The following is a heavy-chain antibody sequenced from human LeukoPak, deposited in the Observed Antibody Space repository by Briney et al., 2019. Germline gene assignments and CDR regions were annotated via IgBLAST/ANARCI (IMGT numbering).Heavy chain of an antibody. CDR3: ARDLGGSYSSENWFDP. J-gene: IGHJ5*02. Sequence: ASVKVSCKASGYTFTSYGISWVRQAPGQGLEWMGWISAYNGNTNYAQKLQGTVTMTTDTSTSTAYMELRSLRSDDTAVYYCARDLGGSYSSENWFDPWGQGTLVTVSS. CDR1: GYTFTSYG. V-gene: IGHV1-18*01. CDR2: ISAYNGNT. D-gene: IGHD1-26*01.